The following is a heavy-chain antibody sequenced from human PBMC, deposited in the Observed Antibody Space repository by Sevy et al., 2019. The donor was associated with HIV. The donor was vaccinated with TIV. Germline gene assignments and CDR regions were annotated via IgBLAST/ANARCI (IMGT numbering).Heavy chain of an antibody. CDR3: VRLVTAVVYYFDY. CDR1: GYSISSGYY. CDR2: FYLGGST. V-gene: IGHV4-38-2*02. Sequence: SETLSLTCTVSGYSISSGYYWGWIRQSPGKGLEWIGSFYLGGSTYYNPSLKSRVPISPDSSKNKFSLKLNSVTAADTAVYFCVRLVTAVVYYFDYWGQGTLVTVSS. J-gene: IGHJ4*02. D-gene: IGHD5-18*01.